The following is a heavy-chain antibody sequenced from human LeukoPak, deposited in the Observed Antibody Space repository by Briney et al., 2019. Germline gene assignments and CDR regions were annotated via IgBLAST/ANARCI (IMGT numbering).Heavy chain of an antibody. CDR1: GYTFIGYY. D-gene: IGHD3-3*01. Sequence: ASVKVSCKASGYTFIGYYMHWVRQAPRQGLEWMGWINPNSGDTNYAQKFQGRVTMTRGTSISTAYMELIRLTSDDTAVYYCAREGSAYAPWGQGTLVTVSS. J-gene: IGHJ5*02. CDR2: INPNSGDT. CDR3: AREGSAYAP. V-gene: IGHV1-2*02.